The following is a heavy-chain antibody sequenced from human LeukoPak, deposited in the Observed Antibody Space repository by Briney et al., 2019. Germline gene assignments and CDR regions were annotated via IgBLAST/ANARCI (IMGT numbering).Heavy chain of an antibody. J-gene: IGHJ4*02. CDR2: IDPSSGT. Sequence: EASVKVSCKASGYSFSAYYMHWVRQAPGQGLEWMGWIDPSSGTAYAQKFQGRVTMTRDTSISTAHMEQSRLTSDDTAVYYCTRGGRLEFDYWGQGSLVTVSS. V-gene: IGHV1-2*02. CDR1: GYSFSAYY. CDR3: TRGGRLEFDY. D-gene: IGHD2-15*01.